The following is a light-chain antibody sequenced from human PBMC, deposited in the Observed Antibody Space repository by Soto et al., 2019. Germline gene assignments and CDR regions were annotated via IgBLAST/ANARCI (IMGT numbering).Light chain of an antibody. J-gene: IGKJ5*01. V-gene: IGKV1-13*02. CDR3: QQLNSFPIT. CDR1: SGT. CDR2: VAS. Sequence: AIQLTQSPSSLSASLGDRVTITCRASSGTLAWYQQKPGKAPKLLIYVASTLQSGVPPRFSGSGSGTDFTLTISSLQPEDSATYYCQQLNSFPITFGQGTRLE.